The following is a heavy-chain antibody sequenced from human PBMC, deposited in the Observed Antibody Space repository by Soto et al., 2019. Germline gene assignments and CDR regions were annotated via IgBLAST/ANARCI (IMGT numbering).Heavy chain of an antibody. V-gene: IGHV3-23*01. Sequence: GGSLRLSCAASGFTFSSYAMSWVRQAPGKGLEWVSAISGSGGSTYYADSVKGRFTISRDNSKNTLYLQMNSLRAEDTAVYYCAKDAPDMITFGGVIVPYYFDYWGQGTLVTVSS. J-gene: IGHJ4*02. CDR3: AKDAPDMITFGGVIVPYYFDY. CDR2: ISGSGGST. CDR1: GFTFSSYA. D-gene: IGHD3-16*02.